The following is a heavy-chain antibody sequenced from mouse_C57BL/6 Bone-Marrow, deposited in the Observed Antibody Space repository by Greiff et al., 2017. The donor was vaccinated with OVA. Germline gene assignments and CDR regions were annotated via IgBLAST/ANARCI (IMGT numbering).Heavy chain of an antibody. CDR2: ISSGSSTI. J-gene: IGHJ1*03. Sequence: VMLVESGGGLVKPGGSLKLSCAASGFTFSDYGMHWVRQAPEKGLEWVAYISSGSSTIYYADTVKGRFTISRDNAKNTLFLQMTSLRSEDTAMYYCARRSNYGWYFDVWGTGTTVTVSS. CDR3: ARRSNYGWYFDV. D-gene: IGHD2-5*01. CDR1: GFTFSDYG. V-gene: IGHV5-17*01.